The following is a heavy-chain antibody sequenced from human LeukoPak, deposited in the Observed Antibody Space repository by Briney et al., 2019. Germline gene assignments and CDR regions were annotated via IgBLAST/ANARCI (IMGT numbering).Heavy chain of an antibody. J-gene: IGHJ6*02. CDR3: AGGYSSGWYPPFYYYYGMDV. D-gene: IGHD6-19*01. CDR2: IYYSGST. V-gene: IGHV4-61*08. CDR1: GGSISSGGYY. Sequence: SKTLSLTCTVSGGSISSGGYYWSWIRQHPGKGLEWIGYIYYSGSTNYNPSLKSRVTISVDTSKNQFSLKLSSVTAADTAVYYCAGGYSSGWYPPFYYYYGMDVWGQGTTVTVSS.